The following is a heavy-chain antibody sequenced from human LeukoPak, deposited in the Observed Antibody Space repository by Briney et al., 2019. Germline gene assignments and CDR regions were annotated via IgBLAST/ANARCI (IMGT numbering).Heavy chain of an antibody. J-gene: IGHJ3*02. CDR2: INTKTGTP. Sequence: GASVKVSCKASGYTFNRNAINWVRQAPAQGLEWMGWINTKTGTPTYAQGFTGRFVFSLDISVTTTYLQISNLKAEDTAFYYCARRSPSADAFDIWGQGTMVTVSS. CDR3: ARRSPSADAFDI. V-gene: IGHV7-4-1*02. CDR1: GYTFNRNA.